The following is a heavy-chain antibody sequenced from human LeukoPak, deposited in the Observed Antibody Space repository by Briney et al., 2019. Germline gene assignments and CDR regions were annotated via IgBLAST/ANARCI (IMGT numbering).Heavy chain of an antibody. CDR1: GYTFTSYG. CDR3: ARDLGYDSSGYYRTPAYFDY. D-gene: IGHD3-22*01. V-gene: IGHV1-18*01. CDR2: ISAYNGNT. J-gene: IGHJ4*02. Sequence: ASVKVSFKASGYTFTSYGISWVRQAPGQGLEWMGWISAYNGNTNYAQKLQGRVTMTTDTSTSTAYMELRSLRSDDTAVYYCARDLGYDSSGYYRTPAYFDYWGQGTLVTVSS.